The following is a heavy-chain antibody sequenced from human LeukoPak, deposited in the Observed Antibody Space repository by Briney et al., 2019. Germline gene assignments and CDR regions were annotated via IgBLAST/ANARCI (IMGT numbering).Heavy chain of an antibody. CDR2: TSGDGGTT. CDR3: AKDGYGNFDF. CDR1: GVTFKNYA. J-gene: IGHJ4*02. D-gene: IGHD5-12*01. Sequence: GGSLRLSCAASGVTFKNYAMYWLRQAPGKSLESVCVTSGDGGTTYYAAAVKGRFTISRDNSKNSLYLQMNSLRTEDTALYYCAKDGYGNFDFWGQGALVTVSS. V-gene: IGHV3-43*02.